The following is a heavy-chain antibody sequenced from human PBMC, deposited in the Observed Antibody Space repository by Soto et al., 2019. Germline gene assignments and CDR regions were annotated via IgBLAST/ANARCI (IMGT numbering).Heavy chain of an antibody. CDR3: ARMYYDFWSGYYTGMFGWFDP. CDR1: GGSISSYY. Sequence: ASETLSLTCTVSGGSISSYYWSWIRQPPGKGLEWIGYIYYSGSTNYNPSLKSRVTISVDTSKNQFSLKLSSVTAADTAVYYCARMYYDFWSGYYTGMFGWFDPWGQGTLVTVSS. D-gene: IGHD3-3*01. V-gene: IGHV4-59*01. CDR2: IYYSGST. J-gene: IGHJ5*02.